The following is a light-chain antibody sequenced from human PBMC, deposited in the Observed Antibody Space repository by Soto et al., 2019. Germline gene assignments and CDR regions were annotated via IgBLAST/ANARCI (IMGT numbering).Light chain of an antibody. Sequence: QSVLTQPASVSGSPGRWITIPAPGTTMNLGGYNFVSWYQHHPGKAPKLMIYDVSNRPSGVSNRFSGSKSGNTASLTISGLQAEDEADYYCSSYTSSSTLVVFGGGTKLTVL. CDR1: TMNLGGYNF. CDR3: SSYTSSSTLVV. CDR2: DVS. J-gene: IGLJ2*01. V-gene: IGLV2-14*03.